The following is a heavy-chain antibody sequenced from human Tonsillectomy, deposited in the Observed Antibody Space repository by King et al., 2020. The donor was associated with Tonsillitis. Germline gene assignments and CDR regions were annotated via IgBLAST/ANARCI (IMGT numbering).Heavy chain of an antibody. CDR2: IYPGDSDT. V-gene: IGHV5-51*01. D-gene: IGHD3-22*01. J-gene: IGHJ4*02. Sequence: VQLVESGAEVKKPGESLKISCKGSGYSFTSYWIGWVRQMPGKGLEWMGIIYPGDSDTRYSPSFQVQLPISTDKSTSTAYLQGSSLKASDNAMYYCARQGWLIDYWGEGTLVTASP. CDR3: ARQGWLIDY. CDR1: GYSFTSYW.